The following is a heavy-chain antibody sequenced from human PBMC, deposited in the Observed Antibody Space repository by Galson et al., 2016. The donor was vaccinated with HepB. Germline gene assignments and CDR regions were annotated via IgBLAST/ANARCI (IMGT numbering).Heavy chain of an antibody. V-gene: IGHV3-43*01. CDR3: AGVRTRYYFDS. Sequence: SLRLSCAASGLTFDDYTMHWVRQPVGKGLEWVSLISWDGSFTYYADAVKGRFTTSRDNSKNSLYLQMSSLRTEDTALYYCAGVRTRYYFDSWGQGTLVTVSS. D-gene: IGHD3-3*01. CDR1: GLTFDDYT. J-gene: IGHJ4*02. CDR2: ISWDGSFT.